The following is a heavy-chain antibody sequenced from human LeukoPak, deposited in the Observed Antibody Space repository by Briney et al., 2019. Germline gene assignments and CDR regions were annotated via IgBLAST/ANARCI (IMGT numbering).Heavy chain of an antibody. CDR3: ARVGYSYGTFDY. CDR1: GGSISSYY. V-gene: IGHV4-59*01. CDR2: IYYSGST. J-gene: IGHJ4*02. Sequence: SETLSLTCTVSGGSISSYYWSWTRQPPGKGLEWIGYIYYSGSTNYNPSLKSRVTISVDTSKNQFSLKLSSVTAADTAVYYCARVGYSYGTFDYWGQGTLVTVSS. D-gene: IGHD5-18*01.